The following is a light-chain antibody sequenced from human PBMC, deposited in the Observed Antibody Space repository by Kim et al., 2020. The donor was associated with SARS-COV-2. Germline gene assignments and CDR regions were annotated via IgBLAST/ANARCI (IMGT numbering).Light chain of an antibody. CDR3: QQSHTAPLLS. J-gene: IGKJ4*01. CDR1: QSISNY. V-gene: IGKV1-39*01. CDR2: AAS. Sequence: DIQMTQSPSSLSASVGDRVTITCRASQSISNYLNWYQQKPGKAPKLLIYAASSLHSGAPSRFSGSGSGTDFTLTITSLQPEDFATYFCQQSHTAPLLSFGGWTKVDIK.